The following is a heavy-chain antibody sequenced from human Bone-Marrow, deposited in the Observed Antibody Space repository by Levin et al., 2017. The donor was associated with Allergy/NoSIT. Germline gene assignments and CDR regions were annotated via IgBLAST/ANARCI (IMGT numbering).Heavy chain of an antibody. D-gene: IGHD6-19*01. J-gene: IGHJ4*02. CDR1: GFTVSSYY. V-gene: IGHV3-66*01. CDR2: IYSGGST. Sequence: GESLKISCAASGFTVSSYYMSWVRQAPGKGLEWVSVIYSGGSTYYADSVKGRFTISRDNSKNTLYLQMNSLRAEDTAVYYCARYPGIAVADDYWGQGTLVTVSS. CDR3: ARYPGIAVADDY.